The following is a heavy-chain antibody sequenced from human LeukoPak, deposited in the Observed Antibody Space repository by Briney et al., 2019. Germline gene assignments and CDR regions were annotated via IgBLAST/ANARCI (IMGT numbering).Heavy chain of an antibody. Sequence: GGSLRLSCAASGFTFSNAWMNWVRQAPGKGLEWVAVISYDGSNKYYADSVKGRFTISRDNSKNTLYLQMNSLRAEDTAVYYCARPTRRWIQLLYYFDYWGQGTLVTVSS. CDR2: ISYDGSNK. D-gene: IGHD5-18*01. V-gene: IGHV3-30-3*01. CDR3: ARPTRRWIQLLYYFDY. CDR1: GFTFSNAW. J-gene: IGHJ4*02.